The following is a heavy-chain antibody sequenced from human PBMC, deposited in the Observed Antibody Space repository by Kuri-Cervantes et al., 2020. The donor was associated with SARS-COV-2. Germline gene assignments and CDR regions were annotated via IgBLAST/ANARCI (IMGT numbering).Heavy chain of an antibody. V-gene: IGHV3-7*01. CDR3: ASGSDYGAFIPEQSDYYYGMDV. J-gene: IGHJ6*02. CDR2: INQDGSEK. D-gene: IGHD4-17*01. CDR1: GFTFSSYW. Sequence: GESLKISCAASGFTFSSYWMSWVRQAPGKGLEWVANINQDGSEKYYVDSVKGRFTISRDNSKNTLYLQMNSLRAEDTAVYYCASGSDYGAFIPEQSDYYYGMDVWGQGTTVTVSS.